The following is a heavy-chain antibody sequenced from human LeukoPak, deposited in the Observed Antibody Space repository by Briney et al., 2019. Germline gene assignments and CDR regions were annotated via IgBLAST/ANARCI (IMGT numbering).Heavy chain of an antibody. CDR3: VGPTPVDV. Sequence: SQTLSLTCVISGDSVSSNRAAWNWVRQSPSRGLEWLGRTYYRSKWYNDYAVSVRGRITINPDTPKNQFSLQLQSVTPEDTAVYYCVGPTPVDVWGQGTTVTVSS. CDR1: GDSVSSNRAA. V-gene: IGHV6-1*01. CDR2: TYYRSKWYN. J-gene: IGHJ6*02.